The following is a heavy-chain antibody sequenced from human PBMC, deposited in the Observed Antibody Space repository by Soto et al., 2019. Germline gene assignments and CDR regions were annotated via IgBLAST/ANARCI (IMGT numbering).Heavy chain of an antibody. CDR2: IFPGDSDT. Sequence: ESLKLSCTGSGYTFTRYCIGWVRQMPGKGLEWMGTIFPGDSDTRYSPSFQGQVTISADKSISTAYLQWSSLKASDTAMYYCARPTHSSSWPYYGMDVWGQGTTVTVSS. CDR3: ARPTHSSSWPYYGMDV. J-gene: IGHJ6*02. V-gene: IGHV5-51*01. D-gene: IGHD6-13*01. CDR1: GYTFTRYC.